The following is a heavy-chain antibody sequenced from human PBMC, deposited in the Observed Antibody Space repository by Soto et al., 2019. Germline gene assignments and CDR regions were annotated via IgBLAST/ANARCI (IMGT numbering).Heavy chain of an antibody. J-gene: IGHJ4*02. D-gene: IGHD2-15*01. CDR1: GFTFSSYA. V-gene: IGHV3-30-3*01. Sequence: LRLSCAASGFTFSSYAMHWVRQAPGKGLEWVAGISYDGSNKYYADSVKGRFTISRDNSKNTLYLQMNSLRAEYTAVYYCARALCGSFYSTYDYWGQGTLVTVS. CDR3: ARALCGSFYSTYDY. CDR2: ISYDGSNK.